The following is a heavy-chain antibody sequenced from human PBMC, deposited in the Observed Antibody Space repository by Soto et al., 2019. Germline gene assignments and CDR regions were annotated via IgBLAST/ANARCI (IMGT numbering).Heavy chain of an antibody. D-gene: IGHD4-17*01. CDR3: AREAVKNYFDY. CDR1: GGTFSSYT. V-gene: IGHV1-69*04. Sequence: ASVKVSCKASGGTFSSYTISWVRQAPGQGLEWMGRLIPILDIANYAQKFQGRVTITADKSTSTAYMELRSLRSDDTAVYYCAREAVKNYFDYWGQGTLVTVSS. CDR2: LIPILDIA. J-gene: IGHJ4*02.